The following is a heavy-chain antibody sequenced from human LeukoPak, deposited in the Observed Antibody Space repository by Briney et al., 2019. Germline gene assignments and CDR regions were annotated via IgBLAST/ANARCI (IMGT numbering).Heavy chain of an antibody. D-gene: IGHD6-13*01. CDR3: ARGGSCSWYNWFDP. V-gene: IGHV3-7*02. CDR2: IKQDGSDQ. J-gene: IGHJ5*02. Sequence: GGPLRLSCAASGFTFNRHWMTWVRQAPGKGLEWVANIKQDGSDQYYVGSVKGRFTISRDNAKNSLYMQMNNLRDEDTAVYYCARGGSCSWYNWFDPWGQGTLVTVSS. CDR1: GFTFNRHW.